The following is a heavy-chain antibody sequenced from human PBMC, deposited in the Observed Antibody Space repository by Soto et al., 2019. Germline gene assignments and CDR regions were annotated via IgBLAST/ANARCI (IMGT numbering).Heavy chain of an antibody. V-gene: IGHV3-30*18. CDR1: AFIFSRSV. CDR2: SSHDGLDK. D-gene: IGHD6-19*01. CDR3: AEGFRDGWSFDN. Sequence: GSLRLACVDAAFIFSRSVMQWVRQAPGTGLQWVARSSHDGLDKSYVESVESRFTISRDNSKNTVYLQMTSLRVEDTAVYYCAEGFRDGWSFDNWGPGTLVTVSS. J-gene: IGHJ4*02.